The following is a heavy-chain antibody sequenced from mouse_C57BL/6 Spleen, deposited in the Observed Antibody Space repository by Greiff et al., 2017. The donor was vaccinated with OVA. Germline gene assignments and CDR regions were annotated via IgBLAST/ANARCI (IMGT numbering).Heavy chain of an antibody. CDR3: TTSSGYHYAMDY. CDR2: IDPENGDT. D-gene: IGHD3-2*02. CDR1: GFNIKDDY. V-gene: IGHV14-4*01. Sequence: EVQLQQSGAELVRPGASVKLSCTASGFNIKDDYMHWVKQRPEQGLEWIGWIDPENGDTEYASKFQGKATITADTSSNTAYLQLSSLTSEDTAVYYCTTSSGYHYAMDYWGQGTSVTVSS. J-gene: IGHJ4*01.